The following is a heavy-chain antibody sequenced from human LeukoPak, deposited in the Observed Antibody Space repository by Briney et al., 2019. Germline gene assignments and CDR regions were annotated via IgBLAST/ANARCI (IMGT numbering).Heavy chain of an antibody. Sequence: EKVPRMDRNYTFTGCGKIWVGEAPGKKHEWMGWISAYNGNTNYAQKLQGRVTMTTDTSTSTAYMELRSLRSDDTAVYYCAREPPNTAADYWGQGTLVTVSS. CDR2: ISAYNGNT. V-gene: IGHV1-18*04. J-gene: IGHJ4*02. CDR3: AREPPNTAADY. D-gene: IGHD5-18*01. CDR1: NYTFTGCG.